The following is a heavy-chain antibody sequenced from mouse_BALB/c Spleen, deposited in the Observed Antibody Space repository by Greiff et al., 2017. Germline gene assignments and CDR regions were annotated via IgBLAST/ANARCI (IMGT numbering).Heavy chain of an antibody. CDR1: GFTFTDYY. J-gene: IGHJ4*01. V-gene: IGHV7-3*02. Sequence: VQLQQSGGGLVQPGGSLRLSCATSGFTFTDYYMSWVRQPPGKALEWLGFIRNKANGYTTEYSASVKGRFTISRDNSQSILYLQMNTLRAEDSATYYCARDYDGGRAMDYWGQGTSVTVSS. D-gene: IGHD2-12*01. CDR2: IRNKANGYTT. CDR3: ARDYDGGRAMDY.